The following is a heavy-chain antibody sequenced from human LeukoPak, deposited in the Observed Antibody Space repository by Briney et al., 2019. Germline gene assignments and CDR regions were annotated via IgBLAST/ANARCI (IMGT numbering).Heavy chain of an antibody. V-gene: IGHV3-23*01. CDR3: VKAASGGWYDTNFDY. J-gene: IGHJ4*02. D-gene: IGHD6-19*01. CDR2: ITGNSVNT. CDR1: GFTFSDYY. Sequence: GGSLRLSCAASGFTFSDYYMSWIRQAPGKGLEWVSVITGNSVNTFYADSVKGRFTISRDNSKNTLYMYMNSLRAEDAAVYYCVKAASGGWYDTNFDYWGQGTLVTVSS.